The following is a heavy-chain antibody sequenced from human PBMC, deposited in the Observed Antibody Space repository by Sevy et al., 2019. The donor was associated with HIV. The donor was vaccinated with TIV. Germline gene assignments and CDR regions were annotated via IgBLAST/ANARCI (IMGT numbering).Heavy chain of an antibody. CDR3: ASGDTTMITDLDY. V-gene: IGHV3-23*01. CDR2: INNGGST. D-gene: IGHD5-18*01. J-gene: IGHJ4*02. Sequence: GGTLRLSCGASGFTFSNYAISWVRQAPGKGPEWVSGINNGGSTYYADSVKGRFTISRDNSKKMVFLQMNSLSAEDTAVYYCASGDTTMITDLDYWGQGALVTVSS. CDR1: GFTFSNYA.